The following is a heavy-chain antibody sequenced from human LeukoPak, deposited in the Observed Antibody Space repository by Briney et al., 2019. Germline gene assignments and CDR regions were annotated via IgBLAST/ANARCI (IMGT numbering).Heavy chain of an antibody. CDR3: ARTARSYSYDFWSGYSAD. Sequence: GGSLRLSCAASGFTFSSYGMHWVRQAPGKGLEWVAFIRYDGSNKYYADSVKGRFTISRDNSKNTLYLQMNSLRAEDTAVYYCARTARSYSYDFWSGYSADWGQGTLVTVSS. CDR1: GFTFSSYG. CDR2: IRYDGSNK. D-gene: IGHD3-3*01. J-gene: IGHJ4*02. V-gene: IGHV3-30*02.